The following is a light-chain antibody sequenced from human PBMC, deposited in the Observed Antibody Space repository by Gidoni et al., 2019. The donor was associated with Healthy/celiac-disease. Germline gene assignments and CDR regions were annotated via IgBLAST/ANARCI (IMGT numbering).Light chain of an antibody. V-gene: IGKV3-20*01. CDR1: QSVSSSY. Sequence: IVLTQSPGTLSLSPGERATLSCRASQSVSSSYLAWYQQKPSQPPRLLIYGTSSRATGIPDRFSGSGSGTDFTLTISRLEPEDVAVYYCQKYGSSPLTFXGXTKVEIK. J-gene: IGKJ4*01. CDR2: GTS. CDR3: QKYGSSPLT.